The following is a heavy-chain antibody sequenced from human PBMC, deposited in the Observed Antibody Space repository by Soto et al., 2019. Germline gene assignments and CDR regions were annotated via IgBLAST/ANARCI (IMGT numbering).Heavy chain of an antibody. V-gene: IGHV1-2*02. Sequence: GASVKVSCKASGYTFTGYYMHWVRQAPGQGLEWMGWINPNSGGTNYAQKFQGRVTMTRDTSISTAYMELSRLRSDDTAVYYCARFAGTNPYYYYYGMDVWGQGTTVTVSS. D-gene: IGHD1-7*01. CDR2: INPNSGGT. J-gene: IGHJ6*02. CDR3: ARFAGTNPYYYYYGMDV. CDR1: GYTFTGYY.